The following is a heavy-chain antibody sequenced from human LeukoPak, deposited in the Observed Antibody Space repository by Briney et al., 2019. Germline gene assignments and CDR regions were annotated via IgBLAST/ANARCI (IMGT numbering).Heavy chain of an antibody. CDR1: GYTFTGYY. Sequence: ASVKVSCKASGYTFTGYYMHWVRQAPGQGLEWMGWINPNSGGTNYAQKFQGRVTMTRDTSISTAYVELSRLRSDDTAVYYCASRRGSSGWYYFDYWGQGTLVTASS. V-gene: IGHV1-2*02. J-gene: IGHJ4*02. CDR2: INPNSGGT. D-gene: IGHD6-19*01. CDR3: ASRRGSSGWYYFDY.